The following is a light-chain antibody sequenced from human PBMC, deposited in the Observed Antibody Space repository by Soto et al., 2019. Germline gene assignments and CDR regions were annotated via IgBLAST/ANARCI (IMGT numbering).Light chain of an antibody. J-gene: IGKJ1*01. V-gene: IGKV3-20*01. CDR3: QQYGNSPLT. Sequence: IGLTQYPGTLSFSPGEGATLSCRSSQSVGSSFLAWYQQKPGQAPRLLIYGTSSRATGIPDRFRGSGSGTDFILTVSRVEPEDFAVYYCQQYGNSPLTFGQGTKVDIK. CDR2: GTS. CDR1: QSVGSSF.